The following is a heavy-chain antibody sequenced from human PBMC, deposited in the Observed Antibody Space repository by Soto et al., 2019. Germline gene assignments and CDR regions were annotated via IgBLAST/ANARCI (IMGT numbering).Heavy chain of an antibody. V-gene: IGHV3-23*01. CDR1: GFTFSSYA. J-gene: IGHJ5*02. CDR3: AGVVSSSSYSGYDLFWFDP. Sequence: EVQLLESGGGLVQPGGSLRLSCAASGFTFSSYAMSWVRQAPGKGLEWVSAISGSGGSTYYADSVKGRFTITRDNSMNTLYLQMNSLRAEDTAVYYCAGVVSSSSYSGYDLFWFDPWGQGTLVTVSS. CDR2: ISGSGGST. D-gene: IGHD5-12*01.